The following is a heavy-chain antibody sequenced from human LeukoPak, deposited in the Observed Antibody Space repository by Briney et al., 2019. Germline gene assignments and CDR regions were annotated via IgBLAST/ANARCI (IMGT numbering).Heavy chain of an antibody. CDR2: INPNSGGT. Sequence: WASVKVSCKASGYTFTGYYMHWVRQAPGQGLEWMGWINPNSGGTNYAQKFQGRVTMTRDTSISTAYMELSRLRSDDTAVYYCARDGSSGWYWFDPWGQGTLVTVSS. CDR3: ARDGSSGWYWFDP. D-gene: IGHD6-19*01. V-gene: IGHV1-2*02. J-gene: IGHJ5*02. CDR1: GYTFTGYY.